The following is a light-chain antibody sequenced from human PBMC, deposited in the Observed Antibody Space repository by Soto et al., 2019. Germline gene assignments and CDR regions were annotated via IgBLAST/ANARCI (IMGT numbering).Light chain of an antibody. J-gene: IGKJ1*01. V-gene: IGKV4-1*01. CDR3: HQYYTTPQT. CDR1: QTVLSSSNNRNY. Sequence: DIVMTQSPDSLTVSLGERATINCKSSQTVLSSSNNRNYLAWYQQKPGQPPTLLLYWASTRESGVPDRFSGSGSGADFTLTISRLQAEDVALYYCHQYYTTPQTFGQGTKVEIK. CDR2: WAS.